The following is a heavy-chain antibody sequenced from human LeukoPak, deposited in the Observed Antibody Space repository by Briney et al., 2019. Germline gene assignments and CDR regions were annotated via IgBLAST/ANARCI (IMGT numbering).Heavy chain of an antibody. CDR2: ISYDGKSQ. CDR3: AKDLYGGGWYNYFDP. CDR1: GFSCSNYG. J-gene: IGHJ5*02. V-gene: IGHV3-30*18. Sequence: GGSLRLSCAASGFSCSNYGMHWVRQAPGKGLEWVAMISYDGKSQHYGDSVKGRFTISRDNSKNTVYLQMNSLRPEDSAMYYCAKDLYGGGWYNYFDPWGQGTRVTASS. D-gene: IGHD6-19*01.